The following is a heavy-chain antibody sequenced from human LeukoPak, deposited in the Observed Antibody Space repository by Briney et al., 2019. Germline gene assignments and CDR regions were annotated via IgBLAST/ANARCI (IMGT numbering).Heavy chain of an antibody. CDR3: ARESTAAAGRYAFDI. CDR1: GGCISSGDYY. Sequence: PSQTLSLTCTVSGGCISSGDYYWSWIRQPPGKGLEWIGYIYYSGSTYYNPSLKSRVTISVDTSKNQFSLKLSSVTAADTAVYYCARESTAAAGRYAFDIWGQGTMVTVSS. J-gene: IGHJ3*02. V-gene: IGHV4-30-4*01. CDR2: IYYSGST. D-gene: IGHD6-13*01.